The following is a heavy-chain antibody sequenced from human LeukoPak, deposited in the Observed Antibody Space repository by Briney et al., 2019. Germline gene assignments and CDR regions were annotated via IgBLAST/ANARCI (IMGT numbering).Heavy chain of an antibody. CDR3: ARDLAVVAAAGIDPETYYYYGMDV. V-gene: IGHV3-66*01. D-gene: IGHD6-13*01. Sequence: PGGSLRLSCAASGFTVSSNYMSWVRQAPGKGLEWVSVIYSGGSTYYADSVKGRFTISRDNSKNTLYLQMNSLRAEDTAVYYCARDLAVVAAAGIDPETYYYYGMDVWGQGTTVTVSS. CDR1: GFTVSSNY. CDR2: IYSGGST. J-gene: IGHJ6*02.